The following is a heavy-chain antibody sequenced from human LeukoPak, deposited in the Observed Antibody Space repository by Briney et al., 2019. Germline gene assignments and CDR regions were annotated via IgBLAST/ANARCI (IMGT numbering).Heavy chain of an antibody. J-gene: IGHJ4*02. CDR3: ARDRSYYYDSSGYPPSDY. Sequence: ASVKVSCKASGYTFTSYGIGWVRQAPGQGLEWMGWISAYNGNTNYAQKLQGRVTMTTDTSTSTAYMELRSLRSDDTAVYYCARDRSYYYDSSGYPPSDYWGQGTLVTVSS. D-gene: IGHD3-22*01. CDR1: GYTFTSYG. V-gene: IGHV1-18*01. CDR2: ISAYNGNT.